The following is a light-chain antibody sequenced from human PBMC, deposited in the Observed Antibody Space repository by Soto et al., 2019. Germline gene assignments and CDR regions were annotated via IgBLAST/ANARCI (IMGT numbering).Light chain of an antibody. V-gene: IGKV4-1*01. CDR2: WAS. CDR1: QSVFSSSNSKNY. CDR3: QQYCSTPQT. Sequence: DIVMTQSPDCLAVSLGERATINCESSQSVFSSSNSKNYLAWYQQKPGQPPKLLMYWASTRESGVPDRFSGRGSETDFNLTISRPKDEDVAVYCCQQYCSTPQTFGQGTKVEI. J-gene: IGKJ1*01.